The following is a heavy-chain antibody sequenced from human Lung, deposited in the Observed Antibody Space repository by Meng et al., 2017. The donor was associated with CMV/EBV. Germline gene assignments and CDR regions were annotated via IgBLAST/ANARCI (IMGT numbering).Heavy chain of an antibody. CDR2: THPHRGDT. Sequence: AXVXVSCKASGYTFTAHYFHWVRQAPGQGLEWMGWTHPHRGDTNYAQQFQGRVTLTRDTSINTGYMELTRLTSDDTAVYYCARDNNWGPDYWGQGTLVTVSS. CDR3: ARDNNWGPDY. V-gene: IGHV1-2*02. J-gene: IGHJ4*02. CDR1: GYTFTAHY. D-gene: IGHD7-27*01.